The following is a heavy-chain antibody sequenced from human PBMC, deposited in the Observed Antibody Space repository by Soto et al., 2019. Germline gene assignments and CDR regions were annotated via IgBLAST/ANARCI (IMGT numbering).Heavy chain of an antibody. D-gene: IGHD6-13*01. V-gene: IGHV3-7*01. J-gene: IGHJ3*02. CDR2: IKQDGSEK. CDR1: GFTFSSYW. Sequence: EVQLVESGGGLVQPGGSLRLSCAASGFTFSSYWMSWVRQAPGKGLEWVANIKQDGSEKYYVDSVKGRFTISRENAKNSLYLQMNSLRAEDTDVYYCARELKTYSSSLLGPPRSPVDIWGQGTMVTVSS. CDR3: ARELKTYSSSLLGPPRSPVDI.